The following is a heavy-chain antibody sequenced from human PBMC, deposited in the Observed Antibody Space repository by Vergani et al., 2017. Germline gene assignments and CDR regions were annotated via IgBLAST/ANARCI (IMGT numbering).Heavy chain of an antibody. D-gene: IGHD1-26*01. CDR2: MSPDSGNR. V-gene: IGHV1-8*01. CDR3: AKLPSGRIVGPLYYFDS. Sequence: QVQLVQSGAEVKKPGASVKVSCEASGYSFTSHDIYWVRQAPGQGLEWMGWMSPDSGNRGFAQNFQGRISMTRNTSINTAYMELSSLRAEDTAVYYCAKLPSGRIVGPLYYFDSWGQGTLVTVSS. CDR1: GYSFTSHD. J-gene: IGHJ4*02.